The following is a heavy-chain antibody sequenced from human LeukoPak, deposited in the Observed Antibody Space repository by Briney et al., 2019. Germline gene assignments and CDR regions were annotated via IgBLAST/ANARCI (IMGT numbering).Heavy chain of an antibody. Sequence: PSETLSLTCTVSGGSISSYYWSWIRQPAGKGLEWIGRIYTSGSTNYNPSLKSRVTMSVDTSKNQFSLKLSSVTAADTAVYYCAREPEAWGSSGWYADYWGQGTLVTVSS. V-gene: IGHV4-4*07. CDR1: GGSISSYY. CDR3: AREPEAWGSSGWYADY. J-gene: IGHJ4*02. CDR2: IYTSGST. D-gene: IGHD6-19*01.